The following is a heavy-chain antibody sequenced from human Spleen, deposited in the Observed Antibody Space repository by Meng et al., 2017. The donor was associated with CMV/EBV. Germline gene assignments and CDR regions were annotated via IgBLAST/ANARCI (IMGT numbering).Heavy chain of an antibody. V-gene: IGHV3-66*02. CDR3: ARENYVSGGYYTADYNYAMDV. Sequence: GGSLRLSCAASGFTVSSNYMSWVRQAPGRGLEWVSMIYSDGTTHYADSVKGRFTISRDNYKNTLYLQMNSLRAEDTAVYYCARENYVSGGYYTADYNYAMDVWGQGTTVTVSS. CDR2: IYSDGTT. D-gene: IGHD3-10*01. CDR1: GFTVSSNY. J-gene: IGHJ6*02.